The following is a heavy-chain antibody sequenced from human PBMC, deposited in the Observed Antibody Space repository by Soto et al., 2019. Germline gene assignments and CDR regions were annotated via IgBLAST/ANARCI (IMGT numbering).Heavy chain of an antibody. CDR2: ISAYNGNT. J-gene: IGHJ5*02. CDR3: ARLYSSSWSTSFDP. D-gene: IGHD6-13*01. V-gene: IGHV1-18*04. Sequence: VKVSCKASGYTFTSYGISWVRQAPGQGLEWMGWISAYNGNTNYAQKLQGRVTMTTDTSTSTAYMELRSLRSDDTAVYYCARLYSSSWSTSFDPWGQGTLVTVSS. CDR1: GYTFTSYG.